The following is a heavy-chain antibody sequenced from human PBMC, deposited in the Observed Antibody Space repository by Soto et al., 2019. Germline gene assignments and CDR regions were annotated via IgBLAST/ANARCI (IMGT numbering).Heavy chain of an antibody. CDR3: ARDLRKGRYCDY. CDR2: IWYDGSKK. CDR1: GFTFNTYG. D-gene: IGHD3-10*01. Sequence: GGSLRLSCAASGFTFNTYGMHWLRQAPGKGLEWVAIIWYDGSKKDYADSVKGRFTISRDNSKNTLYLEMNSLRAEDTAVYYCARDLRKGRYCDYWGQGTLVTVSS. V-gene: IGHV3-33*01. J-gene: IGHJ4*02.